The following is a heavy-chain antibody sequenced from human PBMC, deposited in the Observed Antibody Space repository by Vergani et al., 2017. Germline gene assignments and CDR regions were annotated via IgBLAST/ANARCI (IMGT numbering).Heavy chain of an antibody. CDR1: SFSVSSHY. CDR3: AKGVYCSSTSCYEGRGYYYGMGV. J-gene: IGHJ6*02. Sequence: EVQMVESGGGLVKPGGSLRLSCVASSFSVSSHYMTWVRQAPGTGLEWVSTINIGGRTSYADSVKGRFTISRDNSKNTLYLQMNSLRADDTAVYYCAKGVYCSSTSCYEGRGYYYGMGVWGQGTTVTFSS. D-gene: IGHD2-2*01. CDR2: INIGGRT. V-gene: IGHV3-53*01.